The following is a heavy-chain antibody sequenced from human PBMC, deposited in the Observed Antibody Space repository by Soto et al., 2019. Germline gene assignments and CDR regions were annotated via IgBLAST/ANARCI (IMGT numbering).Heavy chain of an antibody. D-gene: IGHD6-13*01. CDR1: GYTFTSYG. CDR2: INAANGDT. CDR3: VRRHVSATGIDWFDP. J-gene: IGHJ5*02. Sequence: QVQLVQSGTEVKKPGASVKVSCKSSGYTFTSYGIHWVRQAPGQRLELMGWINAANGDTKYSPKFQGRVTITRDTSASTAYMELSRLRSEDTAVYYCVRRHVSATGIDWFDPWGQGTLVTVSS. V-gene: IGHV1-3*01.